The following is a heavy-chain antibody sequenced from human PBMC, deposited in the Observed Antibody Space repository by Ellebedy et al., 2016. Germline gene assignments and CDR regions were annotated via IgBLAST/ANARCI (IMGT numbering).Heavy chain of an antibody. CDR2: ISDTGGNTYYA. Sequence: GGSLRLSXAASGFTFSSYAMSWVRQAPGKGLEWVSGISDTGGNTYYAYYADSVKGRFTISRDNSKNTLYLQMNSLRAEDTAVYYCAHTEVTSWGQGTLVTVSS. J-gene: IGHJ5*02. V-gene: IGHV3-23*01. CDR3: AHTEVTS. D-gene: IGHD4-23*01. CDR1: GFTFSSYA.